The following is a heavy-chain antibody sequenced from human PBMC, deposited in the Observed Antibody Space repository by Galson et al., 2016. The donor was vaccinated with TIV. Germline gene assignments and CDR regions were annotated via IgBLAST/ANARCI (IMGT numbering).Heavy chain of an antibody. J-gene: IGHJ3*01. V-gene: IGHV5-51*01. CDR3: ARRKEMTTNRLDAFDL. D-gene: IGHD5-24*01. CDR2: IHPADSDT. CDR1: GSSFSSYW. Sequence: QSGAEVTKPGEPLKISCEGSGSSFSSYWIGWVRHKPGEGLEWIGIIHPADSDTRYSPSFRGQVTMSADKAINGACLQWRTLKASDSAMYYCARRKEMTTNRLDAFDLWGQGTMVIVSS.